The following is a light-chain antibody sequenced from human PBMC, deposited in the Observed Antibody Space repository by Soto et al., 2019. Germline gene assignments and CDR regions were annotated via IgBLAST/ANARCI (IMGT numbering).Light chain of an antibody. Sequence: NVLTQSPGTLSLSPGERATLSCRASQSVSSNFLAWYQQRPGQAPRLLIYGASTRATGIPDRFSGSGSETDFTLTISRLEPEDFAVYYCQQYVTSPWTFGQWTKVDFK. J-gene: IGKJ1*01. CDR3: QQYVTSPWT. V-gene: IGKV3-20*01. CDR1: QSVSSNF. CDR2: GAS.